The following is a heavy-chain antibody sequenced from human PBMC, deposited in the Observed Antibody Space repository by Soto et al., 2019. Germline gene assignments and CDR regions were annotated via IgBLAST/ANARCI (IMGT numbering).Heavy chain of an antibody. CDR2: IYDSGST. J-gene: IGHJ3*02. Sequence: QVQLQESGPGLVKPSETLSLTCTVSGGSIRSYYWSWIRQPPGKGLEWIGYIYDSGSTNYNPSLKGRVTISVDPSKNQFSLKLSSVTAADAAVYYCARGPRYSYCSGGSCYSVGAFDIWGQGTMGTVSS. CDR1: GGSIRSYY. V-gene: IGHV4-59*01. D-gene: IGHD2-15*01. CDR3: ARGPRYSYCSGGSCYSVGAFDI.